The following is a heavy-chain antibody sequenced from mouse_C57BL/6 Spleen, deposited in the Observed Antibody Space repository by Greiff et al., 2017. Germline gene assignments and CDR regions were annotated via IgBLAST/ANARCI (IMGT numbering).Heavy chain of an antibody. CDR1: GYTFPSYW. D-gene: IGHD1-1*01. CDR3: GRWGTTVVESPYAMDY. CDR2: IDPNRGGT. J-gene: IGHJ4*01. V-gene: IGHV1-72*01. Sequence: VQLQQPGAELVKPGASVKLSCKASGYTFPSYWMHWVKQRPGRGLEWIGRIDPNRGGTKYNEKFKSKATLTVDKPSSTAYMQLSSLTSEDSAVYYCGRWGTTVVESPYAMDYWGQGTSVTVSS.